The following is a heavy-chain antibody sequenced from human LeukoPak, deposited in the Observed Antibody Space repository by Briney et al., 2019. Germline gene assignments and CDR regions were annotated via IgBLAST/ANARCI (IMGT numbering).Heavy chain of an antibody. CDR2: IKPGGGER. D-gene: IGHD3-16*01. V-gene: IGHV3-7*01. CDR3: MRGGGDY. Sequence: GGSLRLSCVASGITLSTYEMNWVRQAPGKGLEWVANIKPGGGERYYVDSVERRFTISREHAKHSVDLQMNSLRVEDTAVYYCMRGGGDYWGQGTLVTVSS. J-gene: IGHJ4*02. CDR1: GITLSTYE.